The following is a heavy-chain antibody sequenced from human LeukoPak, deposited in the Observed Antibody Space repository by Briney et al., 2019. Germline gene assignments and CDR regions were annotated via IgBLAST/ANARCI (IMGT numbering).Heavy chain of an antibody. CDR3: AKAMGRDRYEYYFDY. Sequence: GRSLRLSCAASGFTFDDYAMHWVRQAPGKGLEWVSGISWNSGSIGYADSVKGRFTISRDNAKNSLYLQMNSLRAEDTALYYCAKAMGRDRYEYYFDYWGQGTLVTVSS. V-gene: IGHV3-9*01. D-gene: IGHD2-8*01. CDR2: ISWNSGSI. J-gene: IGHJ4*02. CDR1: GFTFDDYA.